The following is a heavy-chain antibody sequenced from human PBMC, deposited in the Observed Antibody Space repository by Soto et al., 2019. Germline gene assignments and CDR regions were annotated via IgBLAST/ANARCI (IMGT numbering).Heavy chain of an antibody. D-gene: IGHD2-2*01. Sequence: ASVKVSCKASGYTFTSYDINWVRQATGQGLEWMGWMNPNSGNTGYAQKFQGRVTMTRNTSISTAYMELSSLRSEDTAVYYCARYCSSTSCPFYYYYGMDVWGQGITVTVSS. J-gene: IGHJ6*02. CDR1: GYTFTSYD. CDR2: MNPNSGNT. CDR3: ARYCSSTSCPFYYYYGMDV. V-gene: IGHV1-8*01.